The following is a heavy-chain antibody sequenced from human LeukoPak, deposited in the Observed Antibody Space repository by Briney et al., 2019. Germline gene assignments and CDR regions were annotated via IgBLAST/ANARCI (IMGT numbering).Heavy chain of an antibody. CDR2: IDPKTGVS. CDR3: ARGPATSAFDI. J-gene: IGHJ3*02. Sequence: ASVKVSCKASGYTFTDYLLHWLRQAPGQGLEWVADIDPKTGVSHSAQKFQGRVTMTRDTSINTVYMELSRLRSDDTAVYYCARGPATSAFDIWGQGTMVTVSS. CDR1: GYTFTDYL. V-gene: IGHV1-2*02.